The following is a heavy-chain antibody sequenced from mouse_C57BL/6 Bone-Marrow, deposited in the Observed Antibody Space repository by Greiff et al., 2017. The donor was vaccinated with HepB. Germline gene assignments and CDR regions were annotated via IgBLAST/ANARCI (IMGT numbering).Heavy chain of an antibody. CDR3: AKYYYGSSSYYYAMDY. Sequence: VQLQQSGAELARPGASVKLSCKASGYTFTSYGISWVKQSTGQGLEWIGEIYPRSGNTYYNEKFKGKATLTADKSSSTAYMELRSLTSEDSAVYFCAKYYYGSSSYYYAMDYWGQGTSVTVSS. J-gene: IGHJ4*01. CDR2: IYPRSGNT. D-gene: IGHD1-1*01. V-gene: IGHV1-81*01. CDR1: GYTFTSYG.